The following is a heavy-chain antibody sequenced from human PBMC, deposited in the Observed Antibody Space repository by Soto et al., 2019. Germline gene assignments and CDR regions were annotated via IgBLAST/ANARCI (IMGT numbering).Heavy chain of an antibody. Sequence: PGGSLRLSCAASGFNFETYSMNWVRQTPGKGLEWVSSISRGSRFLHYADSMKGRFIISREDAESSLSLQIDSLRVEDTGVYFCARDYFGSGPDYYLDVWGTGTTVTVSS. CDR2: ISRGSRFL. D-gene: IGHD3-10*01. V-gene: IGHV3-21*01. J-gene: IGHJ6*03. CDR1: GFNFETYS. CDR3: ARDYFGSGPDYYLDV.